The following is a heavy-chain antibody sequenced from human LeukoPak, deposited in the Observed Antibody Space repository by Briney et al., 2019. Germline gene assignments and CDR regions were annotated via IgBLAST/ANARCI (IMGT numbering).Heavy chain of an antibody. Sequence: PGGSLRLSCAASGFTFSTYALHWVRQAPGKGLEWVAVVSTDGTTKYYADSVMGRFTISRDNSKNTLYLRMNSLRVEDTAMYYCSASAVPGSLDYWGRGTLVTVSS. CDR1: GFTFSTYA. CDR2: VSTDGTTK. CDR3: SASAVPGSLDY. V-gene: IGHV3-30-3*01. J-gene: IGHJ4*02. D-gene: IGHD6-19*01.